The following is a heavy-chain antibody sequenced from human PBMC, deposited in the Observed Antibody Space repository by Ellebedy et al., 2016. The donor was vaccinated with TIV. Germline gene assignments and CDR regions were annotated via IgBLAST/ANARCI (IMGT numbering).Heavy chain of an antibody. D-gene: IGHD5-18*01. CDR3: AKDRTPGDGYWVFDQ. CDR2: IKEDGSQT. V-gene: IGHV3-7*03. CDR1: GFTFSTYW. J-gene: IGHJ4*02. Sequence: GESLKISCATSGFTFSTYWMAWVRQAPGKGLEWVANIKEDGSQTYYVGSVKGRFTISRDNAKNSLYLQMNSLRPEDTAVYYCAKDRTPGDGYWVFDQWGQGTLVTVSS.